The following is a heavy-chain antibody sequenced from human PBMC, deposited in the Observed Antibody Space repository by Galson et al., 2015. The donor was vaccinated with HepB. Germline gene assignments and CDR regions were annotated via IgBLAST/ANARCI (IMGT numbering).Heavy chain of an antibody. CDR2: INTNTGNP. D-gene: IGHD2-15*01. J-gene: IGHJ4*02. CDR3: ARDPGSGSHFFDY. Sequence: SVKVSCKASGYSFTTYAMNWVRQAPGQGLEWMGWINTNTGNPTYAQGFTGRFVFSLDTSVSTTYLQISSLKADDTAVYYCARDPGSGSHFFDYWGQGTLVTVPS. V-gene: IGHV7-4-1*02. CDR1: GYSFTTYA.